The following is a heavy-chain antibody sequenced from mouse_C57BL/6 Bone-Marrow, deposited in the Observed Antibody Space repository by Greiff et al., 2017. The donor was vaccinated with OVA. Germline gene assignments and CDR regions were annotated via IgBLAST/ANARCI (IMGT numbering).Heavy chain of an antibody. J-gene: IGHJ1*03. CDR3: ARYYYGKEDWYFDV. V-gene: IGHV7-3*01. CDR2: IRNKANGYTT. CDR1: GFTFTDYY. Sequence: DVKLVESGGGLVQPGGSLSLSCAASGFTFTDYYMSWVRQPPGKALEWLGFIRNKANGYTTEYSASVKGRFTISRDNSQSILYLQMNALRAEDSATYYCARYYYGKEDWYFDVWGTGTTVTVSS. D-gene: IGHD2-1*01.